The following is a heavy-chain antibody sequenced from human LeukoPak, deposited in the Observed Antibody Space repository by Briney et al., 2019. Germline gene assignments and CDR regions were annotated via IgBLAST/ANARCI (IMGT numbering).Heavy chain of an antibody. CDR2: ISYDGSNK. V-gene: IGHV3-30*18. D-gene: IGHD1-26*01. CDR3: AKDQAYSGSYIHSVQVLDY. Sequence: PGGSLRLSCAASGFTFSSYGMHWVRQAPGKGLEWVAVISYDGSNKYYADSVKGRFTISRDNSKNTLYLQMNSLRAEDTAVYYCAKDQAYSGSYIHSVQVLDYWGQGTLVTVSS. CDR1: GFTFSSYG. J-gene: IGHJ4*02.